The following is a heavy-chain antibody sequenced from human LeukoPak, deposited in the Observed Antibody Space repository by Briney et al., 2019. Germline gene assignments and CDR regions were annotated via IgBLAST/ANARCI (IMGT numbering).Heavy chain of an antibody. V-gene: IGHV1-69*13. Sequence: ASVKVSCKASGGTFSSYAISWVRQAPGQGLEWMGGIIPIFGTANYAQKFQGRVTITADESTSTAYMELSSLRSEDTAVYYCARVEGWFGESLSCPGLDYGMDVWGQGTTVTVSS. CDR1: GGTFSSYA. CDR3: ARVEGWFGESLSCPGLDYGMDV. D-gene: IGHD3-10*01. CDR2: IIPIFGTA. J-gene: IGHJ6*02.